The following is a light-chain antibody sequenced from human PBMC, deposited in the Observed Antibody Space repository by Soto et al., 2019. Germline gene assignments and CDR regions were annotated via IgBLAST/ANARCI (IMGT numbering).Light chain of an antibody. CDR3: CAYVGARSYV. CDR1: SSDIGAYNY. V-gene: IGLV2-14*01. J-gene: IGLJ1*01. Sequence: QSALTQPASVSGSPGQSITISCTGSSSDIGAYNYVSWFQQYPGKAPKLIISEVSNRPSGVSNRFSGSKSGTAASLTISGLQAEDEASYFCCAYVGARSYVFGPGTKVTVL. CDR2: EVS.